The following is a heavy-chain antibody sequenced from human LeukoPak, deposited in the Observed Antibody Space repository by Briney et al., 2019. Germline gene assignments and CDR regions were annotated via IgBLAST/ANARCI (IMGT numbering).Heavy chain of an antibody. Sequence: GGSLRLSCAASGFTFSYFWMSWVRQAPGRGLEWVANIKQGGSEQYYVDSVKGRFTISRDNAKNSLYLQMNSLRAEDTAVYYCARMRSYCSGGSCPKAHTFDIWGQGTMVTVSS. CDR3: ARMRSYCSGGSCPKAHTFDI. CDR1: GFTFSYFW. CDR2: IKQGGSEQ. V-gene: IGHV3-7*01. J-gene: IGHJ3*02. D-gene: IGHD2-15*01.